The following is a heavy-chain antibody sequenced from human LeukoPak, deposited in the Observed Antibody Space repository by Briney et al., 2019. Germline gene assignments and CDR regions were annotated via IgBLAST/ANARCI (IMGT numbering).Heavy chain of an antibody. CDR2: ITSSSSNI. D-gene: IGHD4-11*01. CDR1: GFTVSSNY. J-gene: IGHJ4*02. V-gene: IGHV3-48*01. Sequence: GGSLRLSCAASGFTVSSNYMNWVRQAPGKGLEWLSYITSSSSNINYADSVKGRFTISRDNAQNLLYLQMNSLRAEDTAVYYCARDARYSDYFDYWGQGALVTVSS. CDR3: ARDARYSDYFDY.